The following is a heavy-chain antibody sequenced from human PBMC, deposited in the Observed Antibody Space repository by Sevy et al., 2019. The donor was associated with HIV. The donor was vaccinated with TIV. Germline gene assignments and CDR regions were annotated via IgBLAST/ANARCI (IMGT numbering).Heavy chain of an antibody. CDR3: ARDLPPSATTVAHFDY. CDR2: ISNRSTYT. V-gene: IGHV3-11*06. Sequence: GGSLRLSCAASGFTFSDYYMSWIRQAPGKGLEWISYISNRSTYTNYADSMKGRFTISRDNAKNSLYLQMNSLRAEDTAVYYCARDLPPSATTVAHFDYWGQGTLVTVSS. CDR1: GFTFSDYY. J-gene: IGHJ4*02. D-gene: IGHD4-17*01.